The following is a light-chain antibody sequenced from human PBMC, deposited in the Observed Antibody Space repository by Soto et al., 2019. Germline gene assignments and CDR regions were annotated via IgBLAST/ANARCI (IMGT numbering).Light chain of an antibody. CDR1: SSDVGAYNY. J-gene: IGLJ3*02. Sequence: QSALTQPASVSGSPGQSITISCAGTSSDVGAYNYVSWYQQHPGKAPKLVIYEVGDRPSGVSNRFSGSKSGNTASLTISGLQAEVEADYYCSSYTSSTTQVFGGGTKLTVL. V-gene: IGLV2-14*01. CDR2: EVG. CDR3: SSYTSSTTQV.